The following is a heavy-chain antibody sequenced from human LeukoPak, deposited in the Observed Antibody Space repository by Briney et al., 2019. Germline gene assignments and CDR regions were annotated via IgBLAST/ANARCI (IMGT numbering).Heavy chain of an antibody. Sequence: AGGSLRLSCAASGLTFSRYAMTWVRKAPGKGLEWVAVISYDGSNKYYADSVKGRFTISRDNSKNTLYLQMNSLRAEDTAVYYCARDRGYSGYDLFDYWGQGTLVTVSS. D-gene: IGHD5-12*01. J-gene: IGHJ4*02. CDR3: ARDRGYSGYDLFDY. CDR2: ISYDGSNK. V-gene: IGHV3-30-3*01. CDR1: GLTFSRYA.